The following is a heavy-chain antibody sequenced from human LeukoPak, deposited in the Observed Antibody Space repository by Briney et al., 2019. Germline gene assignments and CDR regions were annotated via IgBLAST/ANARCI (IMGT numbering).Heavy chain of an antibody. CDR1: GFTFSRYN. CDR2: ISSSSSYI. V-gene: IGHV3-21*01. J-gene: IGHJ4*02. CDR3: ASGLDNHGSGSSD. Sequence: PGGSLRLSCAASGFTFSRYNMNWVRQAPGKGLEWVSSISSSSSYIYYADSVKGRFTISRDNAKNSLYLQMNSLRAEDTAVYYCASGLDNHGSGSSDWGQGTLVTVSS. D-gene: IGHD3-10*01.